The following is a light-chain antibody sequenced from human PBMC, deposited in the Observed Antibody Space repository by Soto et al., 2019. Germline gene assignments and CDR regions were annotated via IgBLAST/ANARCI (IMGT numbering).Light chain of an antibody. V-gene: IGLV2-14*01. CDR3: SSYTSSSTYV. Sequence: QSALTQPASVSGSPGQSITISCTGTSSDVGGYNYVSWSQQHPGKAPQLMICEVSNRPSGVSNRFSGSKSGNTASLTISGLQAEDEADYYCSSYTSSSTYVFGTGTKV. CDR1: SSDVGGYNY. J-gene: IGLJ1*01. CDR2: EVS.